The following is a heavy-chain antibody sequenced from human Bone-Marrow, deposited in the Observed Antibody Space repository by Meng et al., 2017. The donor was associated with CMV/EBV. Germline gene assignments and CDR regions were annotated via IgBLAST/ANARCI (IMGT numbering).Heavy chain of an antibody. CDR3: AGDLVRKYDSSGYLDN. J-gene: IGHJ4*02. Sequence: GESLKISCAAFGFTFSSYAMHWVRQAPGKGLEWMAVISYDGSTKYHADSVKGRFTISRDNSKNRLHLQMNSLRAEDTAVYYCAGDLVRKYDSSGYLDNWGQGTLVTVSS. CDR1: GFTFSSYA. D-gene: IGHD3-22*01. V-gene: IGHV3-30-3*01. CDR2: ISYDGSTK.